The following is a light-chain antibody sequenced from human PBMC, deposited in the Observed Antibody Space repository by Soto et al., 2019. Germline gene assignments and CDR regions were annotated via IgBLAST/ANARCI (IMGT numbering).Light chain of an antibody. CDR1: HSLGSDH. V-gene: IGKV3-20*01. CDR3: QLYGTSRT. Sequence: ETGLTHCQGTLSLSPRERATLSCTASHSLGSDHLDRYPQKPGQAPRLLIYGVASRATDIPVRFSGSGSGTDFTLSISRLEQEDFAMYYCQLYGTSRTFGQGT. J-gene: IGKJ1*01. CDR2: GVA.